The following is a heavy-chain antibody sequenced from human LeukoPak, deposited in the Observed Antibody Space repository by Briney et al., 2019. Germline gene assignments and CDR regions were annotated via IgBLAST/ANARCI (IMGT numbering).Heavy chain of an antibody. CDR3: VRDLFTPRDF. CDR1: GYTFTDHF. J-gene: IGHJ4*02. Sequence: VASVKVSCTASGYTFTDHFMHWVRQTPGHGAEWMGWVNSNNGATDYAPNFQGRVTMTRDTSVNTAYMDLSSLRSDDTATYYCVRDLFTPRDFWGQGTLVTVSS. V-gene: IGHV1-2*02. CDR2: VNSNNGAT. D-gene: IGHD2-15*01.